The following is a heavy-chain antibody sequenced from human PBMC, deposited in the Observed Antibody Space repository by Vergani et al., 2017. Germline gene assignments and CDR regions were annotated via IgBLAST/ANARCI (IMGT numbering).Heavy chain of an antibody. D-gene: IGHD4-23*01. CDR1: GFTFSSYD. J-gene: IGHJ4*02. V-gene: IGHV3-13*01. CDR3: ARAVSTTVGDPPGY. CDR2: IGTAGDT. Sequence: EVQLVESGGGLVQPGGSLRLSCAASGFTFSSYDMHWVRQATGKCLEWVSAIGTAGDTYYPGSVKGRFTISRENAKNSLYLQMNSLRAGDTAIYYCARAVSTTVGDPPGYWGQGTLVTVSS.